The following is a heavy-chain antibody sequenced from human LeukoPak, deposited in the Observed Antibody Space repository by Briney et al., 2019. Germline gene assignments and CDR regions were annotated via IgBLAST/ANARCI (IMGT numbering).Heavy chain of an antibody. Sequence: PGGSLRLSCAASGFTFSSYGMHWVRQAPGKGLEWVAVISYDGSNKYYADSVKGRFTISRDNSKNTLYLQMNSLRAKDTAVYYCARDPLYYYDSDASWGQGTLVTVSS. D-gene: IGHD3-22*01. CDR3: ARDPLYYYDSDAS. CDR1: GFTFSSYG. CDR2: ISYDGSNK. V-gene: IGHV3-30*03. J-gene: IGHJ5*02.